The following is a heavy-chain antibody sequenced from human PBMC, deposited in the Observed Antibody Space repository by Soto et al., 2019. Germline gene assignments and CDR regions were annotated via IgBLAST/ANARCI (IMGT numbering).Heavy chain of an antibody. J-gene: IGHJ4*02. Sequence: QVQLVQSGAEVKKPESSVKVSCKAPGGTFSTYAISWVRQAPGQGLEWMGGIIPMFGTANYAQRFQDRVTITADESTKTVYMELSSRRSENKAVYFCASGIQLWLRRINNGYSGWGQGTLVTVSS. CDR2: IIPMFGTA. CDR1: GGTFSTYA. V-gene: IGHV1-69*12. D-gene: IGHD5-18*01. CDR3: ASGIQLWLRRINNGYSG.